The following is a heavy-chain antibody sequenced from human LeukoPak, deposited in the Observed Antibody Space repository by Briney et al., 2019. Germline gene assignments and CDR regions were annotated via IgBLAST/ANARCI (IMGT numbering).Heavy chain of an antibody. J-gene: IGHJ4*02. CDR2: IRYDGSHE. CDR1: GFTFSTHD. D-gene: IGHD4-23*01. V-gene: IGHV3-30*02. Sequence: GGSLRLSCGASGFTFSTHDMHWVRQAPGKGLEWVAFIRYDGSHEYYADSVKGRFTISRDNAKSSLYLQMNSLRAEDTAVYYCARSHTVVTPYYFDYWGQGTLVTVSS. CDR3: ARSHTVVTPYYFDY.